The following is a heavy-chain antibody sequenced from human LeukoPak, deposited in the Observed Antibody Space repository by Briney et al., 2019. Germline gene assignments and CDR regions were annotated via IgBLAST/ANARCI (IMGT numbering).Heavy chain of an antibody. CDR3: ARGGAALNSYYYGMDV. Sequence: GGSLRLSRAASGFTFSSYAMSGVRQAPGKGLEWVSGISGSGDNTYYADSVKDRFTISRDNSKNTLYVQVNSLGTEDTAAYYCARGGAALNSYYYGMDVWGQGTTVTVSS. CDR2: ISGSGDNT. V-gene: IGHV3-23*01. D-gene: IGHD6-6*01. J-gene: IGHJ6*02. CDR1: GFTFSSYA.